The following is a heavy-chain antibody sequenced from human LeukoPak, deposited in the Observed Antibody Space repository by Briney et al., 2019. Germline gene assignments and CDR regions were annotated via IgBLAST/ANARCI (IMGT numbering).Heavy chain of an antibody. CDR3: ARDGDTSGYTD. D-gene: IGHD3-22*01. J-gene: IGHJ4*02. CDR1: GFTFDDYG. Sequence: PGGSLRLSCEASGFTFDDYGMSWVRQSTGKGLEWVSAITNWNGGSTGYADSVRGRFTISRDNAKNSLYLQMNSLRADDTAVYYCARDGDTSGYTDWGQGTLVTVSS. V-gene: IGHV3-20*04. CDR2: ITNWNGGST.